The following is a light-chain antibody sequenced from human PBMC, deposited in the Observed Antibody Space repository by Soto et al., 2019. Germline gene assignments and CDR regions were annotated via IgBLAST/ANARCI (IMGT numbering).Light chain of an antibody. CDR2: DVS. Sequence: SALTQPRSVSGSPGQSVTISCTGTSSDVGGYNYVSWYQQHPGKAPKLMIYDVSKRPSGVPDRFSGSKSGNTASLTISGLQAEDEADYYCCSYAGSYSYGFGTGTKV. CDR1: SSDVGGYNY. V-gene: IGLV2-11*01. CDR3: CSYAGSYSYG. J-gene: IGLJ1*01.